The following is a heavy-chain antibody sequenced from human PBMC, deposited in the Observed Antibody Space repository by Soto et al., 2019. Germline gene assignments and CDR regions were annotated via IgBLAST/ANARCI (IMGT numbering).Heavy chain of an antibody. CDR1: GYTFTTYG. CDR2: ISTYNGNT. J-gene: IGHJ4*02. Sequence: ASVKVSCKASGYTFTTYGMSWVRQAPGQGLDWMGWISTYNGNTKYAERLQGRVTMTTDTTTSTAYMELRSLRSDDTAVYYCARGLMDYYHNSGNYFLDYWGQGTLVPVPQ. V-gene: IGHV1-18*01. CDR3: ARGLMDYYHNSGNYFLDY. D-gene: IGHD3-22*01.